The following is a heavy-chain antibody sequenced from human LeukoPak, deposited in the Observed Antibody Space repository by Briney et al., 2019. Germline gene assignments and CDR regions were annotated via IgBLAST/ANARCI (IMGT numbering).Heavy chain of an antibody. CDR3: ARVEREVLFTFDY. Sequence: GGSLRLSCAASGFTYHNYPMHWARQAPGKGLEWVPAISYEGSKKYYADSVKGPFTISRDNSKSTLFLQMNSLKSEDTAVYYCARVEREVLFTFDYWGQGALVTVSS. CDR1: GFTYHNYP. J-gene: IGHJ4*02. CDR2: ISYEGSKK. V-gene: IGHV3-30*04. D-gene: IGHD1-26*01.